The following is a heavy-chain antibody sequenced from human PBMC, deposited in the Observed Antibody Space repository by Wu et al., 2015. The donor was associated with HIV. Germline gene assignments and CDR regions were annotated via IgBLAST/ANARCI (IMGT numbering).Heavy chain of an antibody. CDR1: GYTFTGYY. CDR3: ASLDGHYSSGWYI. D-gene: IGHD6-19*01. Sequence: VQLVAGLGREVKKTWGPSVKVVLARRSGYTFTGYYMHWVRQAPGQGLEWMGWINPNSGGTNYAQKFQGRVTMTRDTSISTAYMELSRLRSDDTAVYYCASLDGHYSSGWYIWGQGTLVTVSS. J-gene: IGHJ4*02. V-gene: IGHV1-2*02. CDR2: INPNSGGT.